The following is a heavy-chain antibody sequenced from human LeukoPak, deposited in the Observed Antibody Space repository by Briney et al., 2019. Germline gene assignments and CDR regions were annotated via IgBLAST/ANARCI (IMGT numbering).Heavy chain of an antibody. J-gene: IGHJ4*02. V-gene: IGHV3-23*01. CDR2: IGDIGGST. Sequence: PGGSLRLSCAASGFSFSSYAMSWVRQAPGKRLEWVSAIGDIGGSTHHADSVKGRFTISRDNSKNTLYLQMNSRRAEDTAVYYCANQLGYCSDGRCYFDYWGQGTLVTVSS. CDR3: ANQLGYCSDGRCYFDY. CDR1: GFSFSSYA. D-gene: IGHD2-15*01.